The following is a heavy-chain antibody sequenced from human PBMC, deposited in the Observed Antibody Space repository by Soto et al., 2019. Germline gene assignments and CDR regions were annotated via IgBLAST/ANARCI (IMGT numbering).Heavy chain of an antibody. Sequence: QVQLVESEGGLVKPGGSLRLSCAASGLTFSDYYMSWIRQAPGKGLEWVSYISSSGSTIYYADSVKGRFTISRDNAKNPLYLQMNILRAEDTALYYCASTPRRGNHRDYWGQGTLVTVSS. CDR1: GLTFSDYY. V-gene: IGHV3-11*01. CDR3: ASTPRRGNHRDY. CDR2: ISSSGSTI. J-gene: IGHJ4*02.